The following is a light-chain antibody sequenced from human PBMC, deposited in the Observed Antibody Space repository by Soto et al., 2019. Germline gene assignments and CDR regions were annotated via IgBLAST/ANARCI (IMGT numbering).Light chain of an antibody. J-gene: IGKJ2*01. Sequence: DIPMTQSPSSLSASVGDRVTITCQASQDISNYLNWYQQKPGKAPKLLIYDASNLETGIPSRFSGSGSGTDFTFTISSLQPEDIATYYCQQYDNLPPDTFGQGTTLEI. CDR3: QQYDNLPPDT. CDR1: QDISNY. V-gene: IGKV1-33*01. CDR2: DAS.